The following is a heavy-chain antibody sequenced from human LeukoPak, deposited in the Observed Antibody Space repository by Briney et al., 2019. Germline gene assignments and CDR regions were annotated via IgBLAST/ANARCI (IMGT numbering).Heavy chain of an antibody. CDR2: IYYSEST. CDR1: GRSISSSSYY. D-gene: IGHD3-16*01. V-gene: IGHV4-39*07. CDR3: AAFRGVTPSQGWLGP. Sequence: SETLSLTCTVSGRSISSSSYYRGWIRQPPGKGLEWLGSIYYSESTYYNPSLKSRVTISVDTSKNQYSLKLSSVTAADTAVYYCAAFRGVTPSQGWLGPWGQGTLVTVSS. J-gene: IGHJ5*02.